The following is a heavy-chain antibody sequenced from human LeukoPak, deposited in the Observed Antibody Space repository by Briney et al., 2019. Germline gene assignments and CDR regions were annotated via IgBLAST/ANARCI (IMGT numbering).Heavy chain of an antibody. CDR3: ARGTASGYSYGYGLY. CDR1: GYTLTSYG. D-gene: IGHD5-18*01. V-gene: IGHV1-18*04. Sequence: ASVKVSCKASGYTLTSYGISWVRQAPGQGLEWMGWISAYNGNTNYAQKLQGRVTMTTDTSTSTAYMELRSLRSDDTAVYYCARGTASGYSYGYGLYWGQGTRVTVSS. CDR2: ISAYNGNT. J-gene: IGHJ4*02.